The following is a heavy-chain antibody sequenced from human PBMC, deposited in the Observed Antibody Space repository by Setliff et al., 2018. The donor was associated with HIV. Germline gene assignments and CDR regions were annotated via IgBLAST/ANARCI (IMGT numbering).Heavy chain of an antibody. Sequence: LRLSCAASGFTFSNSWMTWVRQAPGKGLEWVGRIKTKTQRGTTDCAAPAKGRFIISRDDSKNTLYLQMNSLRSEDTAVYYCVTGVGTSSVDYWGQGTMVTVSS. J-gene: IGHJ4*02. CDR1: GFTFSNSW. V-gene: IGHV3-15*01. CDR2: IKTKTQRGTT. CDR3: VTGVGTSSVDY. D-gene: IGHD3-22*01.